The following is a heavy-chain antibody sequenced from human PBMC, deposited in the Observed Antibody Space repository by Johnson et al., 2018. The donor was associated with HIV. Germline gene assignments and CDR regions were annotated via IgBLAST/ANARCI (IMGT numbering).Heavy chain of an antibody. CDR3: VKGIDSSSWYAFDI. V-gene: IGHV3-30-3*01. CDR2: ISYDGNNK. Sequence: QMQLVESGGGVVQPGRSLRLSCAASGFSFTKYAMHWVRQAPGKGLEWVAIISYDGNNKYYADSVKGRFTISRDNSKNTLYLQMNSLRAEDTAVYYCVKGIDSSSWYAFDIWGQGTMVTVSS. D-gene: IGHD6-13*01. J-gene: IGHJ3*02. CDR1: GFSFTKYA.